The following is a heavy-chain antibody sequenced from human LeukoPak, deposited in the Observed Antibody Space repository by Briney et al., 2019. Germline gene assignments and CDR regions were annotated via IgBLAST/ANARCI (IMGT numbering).Heavy chain of an antibody. CDR2: IYYSGST. Sequence: PSQTLSLTCTVSGGSISSGDYFWSWIRQPPGKGLEWIGYIYYSGSTYYYPSLKSRVTISVDTTKNQFSLKLSSVTAADTAVYYCARVLYYYDSSGYYRRNDAFDTWGKGTMVTVSS. V-gene: IGHV4-30-4*08. CDR3: ARVLYYYDSSGYYRRNDAFDT. D-gene: IGHD3-22*01. CDR1: GGSISSGDYF. J-gene: IGHJ3*02.